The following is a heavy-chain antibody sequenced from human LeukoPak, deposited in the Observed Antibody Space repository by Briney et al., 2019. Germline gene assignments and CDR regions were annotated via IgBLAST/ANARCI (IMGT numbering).Heavy chain of an antibody. V-gene: IGHV3-33*01. D-gene: IGHD4-17*01. Sequence: PGGSLRLSCAASGFTFSSYGMHWVRQAPGKGLEWVAAIWYDGSNKYYADSVKGRFTISRDNSKNTLYLQMNSLRAEDTAVYYCAREEDDYGGSFDYWGQGTLVTVSS. CDR2: IWYDGSNK. CDR1: GFTFSSYG. CDR3: AREEDDYGGSFDY. J-gene: IGHJ4*02.